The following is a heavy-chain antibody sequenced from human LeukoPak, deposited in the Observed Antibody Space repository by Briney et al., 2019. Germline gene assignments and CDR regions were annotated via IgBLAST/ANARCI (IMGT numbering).Heavy chain of an antibody. J-gene: IGHJ6*03. CDR1: GFTFSTYG. D-gene: IGHD2-15*01. CDR2: ISGSGSST. CDR3: AKGGLGCSGGSCLYYYYYMDV. V-gene: IGHV3-23*01. Sequence: GGSLRLSCAASGFTFSTYGMSWVRQAPGKGLEWVSAISGSGSSTYYADSVKGRFTISRDNSKNTLYPQMNSLRAEDTAVYYCAKGGLGCSGGSCLYYYYYMDVWGKGTTVTISS.